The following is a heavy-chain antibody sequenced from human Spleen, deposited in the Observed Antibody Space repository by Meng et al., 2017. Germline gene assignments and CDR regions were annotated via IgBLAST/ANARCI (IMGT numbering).Heavy chain of an antibody. CDR1: GDSVSGSNW. J-gene: IGHJ4*01. V-gene: IGHV4-4*02. D-gene: IGHD1-26*01. Sequence: QLQLQESGPGLVKPSGTLSVTGAVSGDSVSGSNWWSWVRQPPGKGLEWIGEIFHIGSTNYNPSLKTRVAISVDRSKNQFSLKLTSVTAADTAVYYCARVDRYSGTYFDYWGHGALVTVSS. CDR2: IFHIGST. CDR3: ARVDRYSGTYFDY.